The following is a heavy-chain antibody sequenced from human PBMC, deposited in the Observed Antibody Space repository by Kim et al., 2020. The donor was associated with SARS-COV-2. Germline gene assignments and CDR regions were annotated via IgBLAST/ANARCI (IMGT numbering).Heavy chain of an antibody. CDR2: ISYDGSNK. V-gene: IGHV3-30*18. CDR1: GFTFSSYG. Sequence: GGSLRLSCAASGFTFSSYGMHWVRQAPGKGLEWVAVISYDGSNKYYADSVKGRFTISRDNSKNTLYLQMNSLRAEDTAVYYCANGGSSGYYRYRGQPAEYFQHWGQGTLVTVAS. D-gene: IGHD3-22*01. J-gene: IGHJ1*01. CDR3: ANGGSSGYYRYRGQPAEYFQH.